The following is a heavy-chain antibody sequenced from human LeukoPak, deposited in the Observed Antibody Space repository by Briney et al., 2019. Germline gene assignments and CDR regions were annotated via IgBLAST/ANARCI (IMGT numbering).Heavy chain of an antibody. D-gene: IGHD3-16*01. Sequence: ASVKVSCKASGGTFSSYDISWVRQAPGQGLEWMGWINPNSGGTNSAQKFQGRVTMTRDTSISTAYMELSRLRSDDTAVYYCARLVHSGLGEDDYWGQGTLVTVSS. CDR3: ARLVHSGLGEDDY. V-gene: IGHV1-2*02. CDR2: INPNSGGT. J-gene: IGHJ4*02. CDR1: GGTFSSYD.